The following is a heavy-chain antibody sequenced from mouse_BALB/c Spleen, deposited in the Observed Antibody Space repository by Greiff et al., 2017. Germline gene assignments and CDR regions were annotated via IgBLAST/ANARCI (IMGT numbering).Heavy chain of an antibody. V-gene: IGHV2-9*02. CDR2: IWAGGST. Sequence: QVQLKESGPGLVAPSQSLSITCTVSGFSLTSYGVHWVRQPPGKGLEWLGVIWAGGSTNYNSALMSRLSISKDNSKSQVFLQMNSLQTDDTAMYSCARDSYGSTCWLAYWGQGTLVTVSA. CDR3: ARDSYGSTCWLAY. J-gene: IGHJ3*01. CDR1: GFSLTSYG. D-gene: IGHD1-2*01.